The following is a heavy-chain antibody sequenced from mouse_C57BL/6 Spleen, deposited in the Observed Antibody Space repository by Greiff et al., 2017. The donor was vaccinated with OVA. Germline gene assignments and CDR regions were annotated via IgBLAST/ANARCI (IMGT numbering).Heavy chain of an antibody. D-gene: IGHD2-2*01. J-gene: IGHJ4*01. CDR1: GYTFTSYW. CDR2: IYPGSGST. Sequence: VKLQQPGAELVKPGASVKMSCKASGYTFTSYWLTWVKQRPGQGLEWIGDIYPGSGSTHYNEKFKSKATLTVDTSSSTAYMQLSSLTSEDSAVYYGARGTFYADDRMDYWGKGTSVTVSS. CDR3: ARGTFYADDRMDY. V-gene: IGHV1-55*01.